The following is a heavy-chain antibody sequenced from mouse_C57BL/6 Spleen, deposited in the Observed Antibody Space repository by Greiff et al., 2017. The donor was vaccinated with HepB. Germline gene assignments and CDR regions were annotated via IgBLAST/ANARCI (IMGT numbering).Heavy chain of an antibody. D-gene: IGHD1-1*01. CDR2: ISSGGDYI. CDR1: GFTFSSYA. CDR3: TREGITTVVLDY. J-gene: IGHJ2*01. Sequence: EVKLMESGEGLVKPGGSLKLSCAASGFTFSSYAMSWVRQTPEKRLEWVAYISSGGDYIYYADTVKGRFTISRDNARNTLYLQMSSLKSEDTAMYYCTREGITTVVLDYWGQGTTLTVSS. V-gene: IGHV5-9-1*02.